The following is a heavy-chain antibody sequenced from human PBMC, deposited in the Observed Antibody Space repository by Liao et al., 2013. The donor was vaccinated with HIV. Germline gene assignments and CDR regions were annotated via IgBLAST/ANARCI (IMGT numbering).Heavy chain of an antibody. Sequence: QLQLQESGPGLVKPSETLSLTCTVSGGTISSSSYFWGWIRQPPGKGLEWIGSIYYSGSTYYSPSLKSRVTMSVDTSKNQFSLKLSSVTAADTAVYYCARSENLVVPTYNFFDPWGQGTLVTVSS. D-gene: IGHD2-2*01. V-gene: IGHV4-39*07. J-gene: IGHJ5*02. CDR3: ARSENLVVPTYNFFDP. CDR2: IYYSGST. CDR1: GGTISSSSYF.